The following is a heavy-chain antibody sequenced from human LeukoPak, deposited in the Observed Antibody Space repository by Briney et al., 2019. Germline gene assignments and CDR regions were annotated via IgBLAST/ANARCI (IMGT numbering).Heavy chain of an antibody. J-gene: IGHJ5*02. V-gene: IGHV3-7*01. CDR1: GFTFSSSW. Sequence: GGSLRLSCAASGFTFSSSWMTWVRQAPGKGLEWVASIKEDGRDKYYVDSVKGRFTISRDNAKNSLYLQMNSLRAEDTAVYYCARAVKWEPGFDPWGQGTLVTVSS. D-gene: IGHD1-26*01. CDR3: ARAVKWEPGFDP. CDR2: IKEDGRDK.